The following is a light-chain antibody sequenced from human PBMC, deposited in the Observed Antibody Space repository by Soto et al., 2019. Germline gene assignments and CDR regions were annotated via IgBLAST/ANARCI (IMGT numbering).Light chain of an antibody. CDR2: GTS. CDR1: QSVNSN. J-gene: IGKJ1*01. V-gene: IGKV3-20*01. CDR3: QQYGTSPWT. Sequence: IVFTQFPCPLCLSPGGRSALSPRASQSVNSNLAWYQQKAAQAPRLLIYGTSTRATGIPARFSGSGSGTDFALTISRLEPEDFAVYYCQQYGTSPWTFGQGTKVDIK.